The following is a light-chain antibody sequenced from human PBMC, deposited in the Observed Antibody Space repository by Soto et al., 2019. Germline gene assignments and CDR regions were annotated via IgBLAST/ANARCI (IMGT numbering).Light chain of an antibody. Sequence: DIVMTQSPDSLAVSLGERATINCRSSQSVLYSSNNKDTIAWYQQKPGQPPRLLIYWASTRESGVPDRFSGSGSGTDFTLTISSLQAEDVAVYYCQQYYDLLTFAGGTKVEIK. CDR2: WAS. V-gene: IGKV4-1*01. CDR3: QQYYDLLT. CDR1: QSVLYSSNNKDT. J-gene: IGKJ4*01.